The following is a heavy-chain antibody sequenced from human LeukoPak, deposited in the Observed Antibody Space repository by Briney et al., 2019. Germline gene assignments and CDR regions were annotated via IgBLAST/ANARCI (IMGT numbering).Heavy chain of an antibody. D-gene: IGHD2/OR15-2a*01. CDR1: GDPINSIDW. CDR2: IYHSGGT. CDR3: VGNGYYALDY. V-gene: IGHV4-4*02. J-gene: IGHJ4*02. Sequence: PSETLSLTCAVSGDPINSIDWWSWVRQSPARGLEWIGEIYHSGGTNYNPSLKSRVTISVDKPKNHLSLKLTSVTAADTAVYFCVGNGYYALDYWGQGALVTVAS.